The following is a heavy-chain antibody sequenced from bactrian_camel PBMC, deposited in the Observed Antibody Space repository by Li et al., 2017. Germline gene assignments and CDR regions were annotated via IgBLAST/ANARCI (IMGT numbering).Heavy chain of an antibody. Sequence: HVQLVESGGGLVQPGGSLRLSCLATGNTIGWQFHCMAWFRQAPGKAREGVAAIVSGRGERYADSVKGRFTISRDNTKNTMYLQMNSLKSEDTALYYCVAGHDTSPLLVYWGQGTQVTVS. V-gene: IGHV3S53*01. CDR2: IVSGRGE. CDR1: GNTIGWQFHC. CDR3: VAGHDTSPLLVY. D-gene: IGHD2*01. J-gene: IGHJ4*01.